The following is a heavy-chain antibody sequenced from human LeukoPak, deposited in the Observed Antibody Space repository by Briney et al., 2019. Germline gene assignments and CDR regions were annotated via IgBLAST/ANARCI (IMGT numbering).Heavy chain of an antibody. D-gene: IGHD2-2*01. CDR1: GFTFSTYA. V-gene: IGHV3-23*01. CDR3: AKGGSITAPDDAFGI. CDR2: ISGNGGGT. Sequence: GGSLRLSCAASGFTFSTYAMIWVRQAPGKGLEWVSVISGNGGGTYFADSVKGRFTISRDNSKNTLYLQMNSLRAEDTAIYYCAKGGSITAPDDAFGIWGQGTMVTVSS. J-gene: IGHJ3*02.